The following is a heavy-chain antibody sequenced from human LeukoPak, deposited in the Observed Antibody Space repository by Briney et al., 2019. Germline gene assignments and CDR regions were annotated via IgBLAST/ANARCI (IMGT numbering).Heavy chain of an antibody. Sequence: GASVKVSCKASGYTFTSYGISWVRQAPGQGLEWMGWISAYNGNTNYAQKLQGRVTMTTDTSTSTAYMELRSLRSDDTAVYYCAREHEEIAAAGGWFDPWGQGTLVTVSS. CDR1: GYTFTSYG. CDR3: AREHEEIAAAGGWFDP. V-gene: IGHV1-18*01. J-gene: IGHJ5*02. D-gene: IGHD6-13*01. CDR2: ISAYNGNT.